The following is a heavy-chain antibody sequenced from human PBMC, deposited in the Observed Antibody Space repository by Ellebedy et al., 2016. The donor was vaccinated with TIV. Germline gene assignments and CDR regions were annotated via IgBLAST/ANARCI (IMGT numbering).Heavy chain of an antibody. CDR2: INGDGRAI. J-gene: IGHJ4*02. D-gene: IGHD2-8*01. V-gene: IGHV3-7*01. Sequence: GESLKISXAASGLTFSGDWMTWMRQAPGKGLEWVANINGDGRAIQYADSVEGRFTISRDNAKKSLFLQMNGLRVEDTAMYYCSRNLGHYMLSDWGQGSLVTVSS. CDR1: GLTFSGDW. CDR3: SRNLGHYMLSD.